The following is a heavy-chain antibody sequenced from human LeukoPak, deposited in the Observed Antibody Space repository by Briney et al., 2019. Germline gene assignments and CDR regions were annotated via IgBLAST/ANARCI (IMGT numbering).Heavy chain of an antibody. V-gene: IGHV1-18*01. CDR1: GYTFTSYG. CDR3: ARDFNQWLRNENNWFDP. D-gene: IGHD5-12*01. CDR2: ISAYNGNT. J-gene: IGHJ5*02. Sequence: ASVKLSCKASGYTFTSYGISWVRQAPGQGLEWMGWISAYNGNTNYAQKLQGRVTMTTDTSTSTAYMELRSLRSDDTAVYYCARDFNQWLRNENNWFDPWGQGTLVTVSS.